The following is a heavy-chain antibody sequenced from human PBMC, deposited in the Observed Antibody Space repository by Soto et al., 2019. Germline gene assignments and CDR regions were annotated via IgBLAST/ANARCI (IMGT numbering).Heavy chain of an antibody. V-gene: IGHV3-53*01. Sequence: EVQLVESGGGLIQPGGSLRLSCAASGVTVNTNYMSWVRQSPGKGLEWVSLIESGGSIYYADSVKGRFTISRDNFKNTLSHQMNSLRVEDTGVYYCASKTVWKDAFDIWGQGTLV. J-gene: IGHJ3*02. D-gene: IGHD3-16*01. CDR1: GVTVNTNY. CDR3: ASKTVWKDAFDI. CDR2: IESGGSI.